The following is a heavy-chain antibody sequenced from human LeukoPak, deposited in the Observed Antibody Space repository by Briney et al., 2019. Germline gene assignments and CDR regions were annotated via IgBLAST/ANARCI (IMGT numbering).Heavy chain of an antibody. CDR2: VFHTGVT. CDR1: GGSLEGLY. D-gene: IGHD3-22*01. Sequence: SETLSLTCTVSGGSLEGLYWSWIRQSPEKGLEWIGNVFHTGVTSYNLSLKSRVTISVDTFRNQFSLTMTSMTAADTAIYYCTGGGGSGYYFGIPRYYFDAWGQGVLVTVSS. V-gene: IGHV4-59*11. CDR3: TGGGGSGYYFGIPRYYFDA. J-gene: IGHJ4*02.